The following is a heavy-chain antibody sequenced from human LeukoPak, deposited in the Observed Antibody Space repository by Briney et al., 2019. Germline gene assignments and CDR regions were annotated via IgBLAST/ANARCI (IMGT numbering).Heavy chain of an antibody. V-gene: IGHV1-69*05. J-gene: IGHJ4*02. CDR3: ARVGIAAAGRPFDY. Sequence: ASVKVSCKASGGAFSSYAISWVRQAPGQGLEWMGGIIPIFGIANYAQKFQGRVTITTDESTSPVYMELSSLRSEDTAVYYCARVGIAAAGRPFDYWGQGTLVTVSS. CDR2: IIPIFGIA. D-gene: IGHD6-13*01. CDR1: GGAFSSYA.